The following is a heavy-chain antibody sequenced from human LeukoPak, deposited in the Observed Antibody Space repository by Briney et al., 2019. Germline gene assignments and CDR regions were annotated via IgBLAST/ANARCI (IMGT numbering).Heavy chain of an antibody. CDR2: ISGSGGST. CDR1: GFTFSSYA. J-gene: IGHJ4*02. CDR3: AKVSCVSGAGSGSRRPFDY. D-gene: IGHD1-26*01. V-gene: IGHV3-23*01. Sequence: GGSLRLSCAASGFTFSSYAMSWVRQAPGKGLEWVSAISGSGGSTYYADSVKGRFTISRDNSKNTLYLQMNSLRAEDTAVYYCAKVSCVSGAGSGSRRPFDYWGQGTLVTVSS.